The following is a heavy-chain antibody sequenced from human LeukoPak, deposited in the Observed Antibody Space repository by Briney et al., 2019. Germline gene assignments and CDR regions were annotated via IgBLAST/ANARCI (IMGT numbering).Heavy chain of an antibody. Sequence: GGSLRLSCAASGFTFSSYSMTWVRQAPGKGLEWVSSFTSSSRSIYYADSVKGRFTISRDNSKNTLYLQMNSLRAEDTAVYNCAKAKSLDYWGQGTLVTVSS. CDR1: GFTFSSYS. V-gene: IGHV3-23*01. CDR2: FTSSSRSI. CDR3: AKAKSLDY. J-gene: IGHJ4*02.